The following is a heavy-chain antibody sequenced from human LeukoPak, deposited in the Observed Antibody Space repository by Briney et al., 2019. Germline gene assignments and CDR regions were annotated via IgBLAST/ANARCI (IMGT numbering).Heavy chain of an antibody. CDR2: ISSSSSYI. CDR1: GLTFSSHW. V-gene: IGHV3-21*01. J-gene: IGHJ4*02. CDR3: ARAYGDPGYYFDY. Sequence: GGSLRLSCAASGLTFSSHWMHWVRQAPGKGLEWVSSISSSSSYIYYADSVKGRFTISRDNAKNSLYLQMNSLRAEDTAVYYCARAYGDPGYYFDYWGQGTLVTVSS. D-gene: IGHD4-17*01.